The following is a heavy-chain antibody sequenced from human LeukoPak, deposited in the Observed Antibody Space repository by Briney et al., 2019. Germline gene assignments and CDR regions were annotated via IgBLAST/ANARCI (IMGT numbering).Heavy chain of an antibody. V-gene: IGHV4-39*01. D-gene: IGHD2-15*01. CDR3: ASSEDIVGAVGFDP. CDR1: GGSISSSSYY. CDR2: IYYSGST. J-gene: IGHJ5*02. Sequence: SGTLSLTCTASGGSISSSSYYWGWIRQPPGKGLEWIGSIYYSGSTYYNPSLKSRVTISVDTSKNQFSLKLSSVTAADTAVYYCASSEDIVGAVGFDPWGQGTLVTVSS.